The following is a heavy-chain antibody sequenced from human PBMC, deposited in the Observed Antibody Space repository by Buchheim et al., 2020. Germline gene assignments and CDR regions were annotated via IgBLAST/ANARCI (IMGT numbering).Heavy chain of an antibody. J-gene: IGHJ4*02. CDR3: AKDKDAGWLVMDY. V-gene: IGHV3-30*18. CDR1: GFTFSSYG. Sequence: QVQLVESGGGVVQPGRSLRLSCAASGFTFSSYGMHWVRQAPGKGLEWVAVISYDGSNKYYADSVKGRFTISRDNSNNILFLQINALRAEDTALYYCAKDKDAGWLVMDYWGQGTL. CDR2: ISYDGSNK. D-gene: IGHD3-16*02.